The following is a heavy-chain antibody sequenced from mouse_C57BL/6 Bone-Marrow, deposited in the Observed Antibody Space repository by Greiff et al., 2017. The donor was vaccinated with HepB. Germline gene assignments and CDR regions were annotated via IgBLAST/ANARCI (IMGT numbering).Heavy chain of an antibody. CDR1: GYTFTSYW. CDR2: IYPGSGST. Sequence: QVQLQQPGAELVKPGASVKMSCKASGYTFTSYWITWVKQRPGQGLEWIGDIYPGSGSTNYNEKFKSKATLTVDTSSSTAYMQLSSLTSEDSAVYYCARWIYDGDYWFAYWGQGTLVTVSA. D-gene: IGHD2-3*01. J-gene: IGHJ3*01. CDR3: ARWIYDGDYWFAY. V-gene: IGHV1-55*01.